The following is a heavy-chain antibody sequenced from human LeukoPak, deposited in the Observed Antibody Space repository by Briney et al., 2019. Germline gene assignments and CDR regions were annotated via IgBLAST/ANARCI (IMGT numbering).Heavy chain of an antibody. CDR2: IYHSGST. CDR1: GYSISSGYY. CDR3: ARVSDVDSSGYYLGY. D-gene: IGHD3-22*01. V-gene: IGHV4-38-2*01. Sequence: PSETLSLTCAVSGYSISSGYYWGWIRQPPGKGLEWIGSIYHSGSTYYNPSPKSRVTISVDTSKNQFSLKLSSVTAADTAVYYCARVSDVDSSGYYLGYWGQGTLVTVSS. J-gene: IGHJ4*02.